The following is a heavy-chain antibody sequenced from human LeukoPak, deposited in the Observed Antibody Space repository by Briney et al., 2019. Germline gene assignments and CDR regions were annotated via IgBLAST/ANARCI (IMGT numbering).Heavy chain of an antibody. J-gene: IGHJ4*02. Sequence: PSQTLSLTCTVSGGSISSGSYYWSWIRQPAGKGLEWIGRIYTSGSTNYNPSLKSRVTISVDTSKNQFSLKLSSVTAADTAVYYCARGYFRDGYNYLDYWGQGTLVTVSS. CDR1: GGSISSGSYY. CDR3: ARGYFRDGYNYLDY. D-gene: IGHD5-24*01. CDR2: IYTSGST. V-gene: IGHV4-61*02.